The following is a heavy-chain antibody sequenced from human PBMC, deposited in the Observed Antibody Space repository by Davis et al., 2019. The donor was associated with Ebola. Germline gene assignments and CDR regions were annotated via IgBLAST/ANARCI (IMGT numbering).Heavy chain of an antibody. CDR3: ASPLLDDYDSSGYIKDY. CDR2: INHSGST. Sequence: PSETLSLPCAVYGGSFSGYYWSWIRQPPGKGLEWIGEINHSGSTNYNPSLKSRVTISVDTSKNQFSLKLSSVTAADTAVYYCASPLLDDYDSSGYIKDYWGQGTLVTVSS. D-gene: IGHD3-22*01. J-gene: IGHJ4*02. V-gene: IGHV4-34*01. CDR1: GGSFSGYY.